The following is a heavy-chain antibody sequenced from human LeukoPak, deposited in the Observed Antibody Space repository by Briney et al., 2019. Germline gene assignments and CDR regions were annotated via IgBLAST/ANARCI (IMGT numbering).Heavy chain of an antibody. J-gene: IGHJ5*02. V-gene: IGHV4-4*02. Sequence: SETLSLTCAVSGGSISSSNWWSWVHQSPGKGLEWIGEIYHSGSSGSTNYNPSLKSRVTISIDTSKNQFSLKLNSVTAADTAVYYCARGGSQFGELRFRRRNWFDPWGQGALVTVSS. CDR1: GGSISSSNW. CDR3: ARGGSQFGELRFRRRNWFDP. CDR2: IYHSGSSGST. D-gene: IGHD3-10*01.